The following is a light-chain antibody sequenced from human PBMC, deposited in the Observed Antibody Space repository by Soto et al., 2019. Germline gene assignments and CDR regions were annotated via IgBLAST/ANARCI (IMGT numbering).Light chain of an antibody. CDR1: QTIRSD. CDR3: QQSYSSPHT. Sequence: DNQVTHFPSSRSASLRDRVPMTWLASQTIRSDLNWYQQKPGKAPKLLIYAAASLQSGVPSRFSGSGSGTDFTLTISSLQPEDFATYYCQQSYSSPHTFGHGTRLEI. V-gene: IGKV1-39*01. J-gene: IGKJ5*01. CDR2: AAA.